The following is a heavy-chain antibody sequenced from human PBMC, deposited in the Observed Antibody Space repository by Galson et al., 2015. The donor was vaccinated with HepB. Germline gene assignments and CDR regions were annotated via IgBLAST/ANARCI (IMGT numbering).Heavy chain of an antibody. CDR3: ARGRYSSGWANWYFDL. J-gene: IGHJ2*01. V-gene: IGHV1-18*04. Sequence: SVKVSCKASGYTFTSYGISWVRQAPGQELEWMGWISAYNGNTNYAQKLQGRVTMTTDTSTSTAYMELRSLRSDDTAVYYCARGRYSSGWANWYFDLWGRGTLVTVSS. CDR2: ISAYNGNT. D-gene: IGHD6-19*01. CDR1: GYTFTSYG.